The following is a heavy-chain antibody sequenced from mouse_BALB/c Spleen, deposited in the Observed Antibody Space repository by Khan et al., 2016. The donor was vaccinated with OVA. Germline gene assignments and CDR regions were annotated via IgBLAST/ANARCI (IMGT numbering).Heavy chain of an antibody. D-gene: IGHD1-1*01. CDR1: GYSFTSYY. V-gene: IGHV1-31*01. CDR3: ARHGSTSWFAY. Sequence: VQLQQSGPELMKPGASVKISCKASGYSFTSYYLHWVKQSHGRTLEWIGYIDPFNGGTTYNQKLKGKATLTVDKSSSKAYRKSSSLTSEDSAVYYWARHGSTSWFAYWGQGTLVTVSA. J-gene: IGHJ3*01. CDR2: IDPFNGGT.